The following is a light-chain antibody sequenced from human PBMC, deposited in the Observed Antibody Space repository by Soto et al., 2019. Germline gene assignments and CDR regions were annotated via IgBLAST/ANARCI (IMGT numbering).Light chain of an antibody. J-gene: IGKJ1*01. CDR1: QTISNY. CDR3: QQSYTIPWM. V-gene: IGKV1-39*01. CDR2: AAS. Sequence: DIHMTQSPSSLSAFVGARVTITCRAGQTISNYVNWYQQKPGKAPKVMSYAASTLQSGVPSRFSGSGSGADFTLTISSLKPEDFETYYCQQSYTIPWMFGQGTKVDIK.